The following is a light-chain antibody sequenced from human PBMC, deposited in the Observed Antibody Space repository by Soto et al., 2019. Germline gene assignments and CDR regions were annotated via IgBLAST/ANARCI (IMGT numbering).Light chain of an antibody. Sequence: EIVLTQSPGTLSLSPGERATLSCRASQIVSSTYLAWYQQKPGRAPRLLIYGASSRAPGIPDRFSGSGSGTDFTLTISRLEPEDFAVYYCQQYGDSLWTFGRGTKVEIK. CDR2: GAS. V-gene: IGKV3-20*01. CDR3: QQYGDSLWT. J-gene: IGKJ1*01. CDR1: QIVSSTY.